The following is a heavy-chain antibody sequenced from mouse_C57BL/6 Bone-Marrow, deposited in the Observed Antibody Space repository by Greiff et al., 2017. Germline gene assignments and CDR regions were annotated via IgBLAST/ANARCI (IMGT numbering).Heavy chain of an antibody. V-gene: IGHV1-7*01. CDR2: INPSSGYT. Sequence: VKLVESGAELAKPGASVKLSCKASGYTFTSYWMHWVKQRPGQGLEWIGYINPSSGYTKYNQKFKDKATLTADKSSSTAYMQLSSLTYEDSAVYYCARRYYGSPHFDYWGQGTTLTHFDYWGQGTTLTVSS. J-gene: IGHJ2*01. CDR3: ARRYYGSPHFDYWGQGTTLTHFDY. D-gene: IGHD1-1*01. CDR1: GYTFTSYW.